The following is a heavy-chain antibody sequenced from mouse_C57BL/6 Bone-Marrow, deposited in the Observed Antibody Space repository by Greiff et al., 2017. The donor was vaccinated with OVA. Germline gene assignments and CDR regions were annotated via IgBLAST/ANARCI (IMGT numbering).Heavy chain of an antibody. V-gene: IGHV1-82*01. J-gene: IGHJ1*03. D-gene: IGHD1-1*01. CDR1: GYAFSSSW. Sequence: LVESGPELVKPGASVKISCKASGYAFSSSWMNWVKQRPGKGLEWIGRIYPGDGDTNYNGKFKGKATLTADKSSSTAYMQLSSLTSEDSAVYFCARISPLITTVVETRAHWYFDVWGTRTTVTAST. CDR2: IYPGDGDT. CDR3: ARISPLITTVVETRAHWYFDV.